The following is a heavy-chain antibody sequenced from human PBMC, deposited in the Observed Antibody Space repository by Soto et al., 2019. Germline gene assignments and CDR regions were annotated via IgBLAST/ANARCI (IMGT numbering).Heavy chain of an antibody. D-gene: IGHD5-12*01. Sequence: QVQLVQSGAEVKKPGASVKVSCKASGYTFTSYGISWVRQAPGQGLEWMGWISAYNGNTNYAQKLQGRVTMTTDTSTSTAYMELRSLRSDDTAVYYCAGNPLPPYRDGYNRVWGQGTLVTVSS. V-gene: IGHV1-18*01. J-gene: IGHJ4*02. CDR2: ISAYNGNT. CDR3: AGNPLPPYRDGYNRV. CDR1: GYTFTSYG.